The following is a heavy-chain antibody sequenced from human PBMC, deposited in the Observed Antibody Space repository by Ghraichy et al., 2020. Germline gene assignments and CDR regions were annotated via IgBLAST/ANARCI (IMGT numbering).Heavy chain of an antibody. D-gene: IGHD6-13*01. Sequence: GGSLRLSCAASGFTFSSYAMSWVRQAPGKGLEWVSAISGSGGSTYYADSVKGRFTISRDNSKNTLYLQMNSLRAEDTAVYYCAKDEDLAAAGIQGAFDIWGQGTMVTVSS. V-gene: IGHV3-23*01. CDR2: ISGSGGST. CDR3: AKDEDLAAAGIQGAFDI. CDR1: GFTFSSYA. J-gene: IGHJ3*02.